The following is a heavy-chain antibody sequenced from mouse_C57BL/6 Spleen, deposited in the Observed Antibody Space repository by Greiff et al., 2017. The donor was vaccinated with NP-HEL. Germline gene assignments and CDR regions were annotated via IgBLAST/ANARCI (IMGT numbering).Heavy chain of an antibody. V-gene: IGHV5-4*01. Sequence: EVKLVESGGGLVKPGGSLKLSCAASGFTFSSYAMSWVRQTPEKRLEWVATISDGGSYTYYPDNVKGRFTISRDNAKNNLYLQMSHLKSEDTAMYYCARDMGYDYDVFDYWGQGTTLTVSS. CDR1: GFTFSSYA. CDR2: ISDGGSYT. D-gene: IGHD2-4*01. J-gene: IGHJ2*01. CDR3: ARDMGYDYDVFDY.